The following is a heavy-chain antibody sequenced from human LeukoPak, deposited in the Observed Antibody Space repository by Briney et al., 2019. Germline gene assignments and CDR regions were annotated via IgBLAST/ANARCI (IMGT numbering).Heavy chain of an antibody. CDR1: GFTFSTYA. J-gene: IGHJ4*02. CDR2: ISGSGGST. D-gene: IGHD6-13*01. V-gene: IGHV3-23*01. Sequence: GGSLRLSCAASGFTFSTYAMSWVRQAPGKGLEWVSAISGSGGSTYYADSVKGRFTISRDNPKNTLYLQVNSLRAEDTAVYYCAKEGYSSTWYPDYWGQGTLVTVSS. CDR3: AKEGYSSTWYPDY.